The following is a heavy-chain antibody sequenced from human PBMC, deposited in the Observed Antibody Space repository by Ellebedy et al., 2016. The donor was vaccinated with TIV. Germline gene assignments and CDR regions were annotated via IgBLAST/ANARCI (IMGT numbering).Heavy chain of an antibody. D-gene: IGHD5-24*01. Sequence: GGSLRLSCAASGFTFSSYGMHWVRQAPGKGLEWVTGMLYDGNDEYYADSVKGRFTISRDSSKTTLYLQRNSLRPEDMAVYYCAKDLGIWLQNFDSWGQGTLVFVSS. J-gene: IGHJ4*02. CDR3: AKDLGIWLQNFDS. CDR1: GFTFSSYG. V-gene: IGHV3-30*18. CDR2: MLYDGNDE.